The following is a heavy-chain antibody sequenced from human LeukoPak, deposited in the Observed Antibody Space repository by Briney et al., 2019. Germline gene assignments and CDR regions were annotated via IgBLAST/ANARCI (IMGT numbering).Heavy chain of an antibody. CDR3: AKGAGGFSYYNWFDP. V-gene: IGHV4-39*07. D-gene: IGHD5-18*01. J-gene: IGHJ5*02. CDR2: IFYNGST. Sequence: SETLSLTCTVSGGSISSRSFYWGWIRQPPGKGLEWIGNIFYNGSTYYHPSLRSRVTISVDTSKNQFSLKLASVTAVDTAIYYCAKGAGGFSYYNWFDPWGQGTLVTVSS. CDR1: GGSISSRSFY.